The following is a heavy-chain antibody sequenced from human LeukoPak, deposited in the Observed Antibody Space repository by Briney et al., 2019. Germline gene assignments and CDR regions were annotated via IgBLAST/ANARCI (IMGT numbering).Heavy chain of an antibody. D-gene: IGHD3-10*01. Sequence: PGGSLRLSCAASGFTFSSYSMNWVRQAPGKGLEWVSSISSSSSYIYYADSVKGRFTISRDNAKNSLYLQMHSLRAEDTAVYYCARDFSLYGSGSYYDKNRWGQGTLVTVSS. CDR1: GFTFSSYS. V-gene: IGHV3-21*01. CDR2: ISSSSSYI. CDR3: ARDFSLYGSGSYYDKNR. J-gene: IGHJ5*02.